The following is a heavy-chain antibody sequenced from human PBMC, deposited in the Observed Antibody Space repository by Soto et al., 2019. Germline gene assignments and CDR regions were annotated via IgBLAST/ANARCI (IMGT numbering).Heavy chain of an antibody. V-gene: IGHV3-23*01. Sequence: GGSLRLSCAASGFTFSSYAMSWVRQAPGKGLEWVSAISGSGGSTYYADSVKGRFTISRDNSKNTLYLQMNSLRAEDTAVYYCAKGDVVVPAAQHFDYWGQGTLVTVSS. CDR2: ISGSGGST. CDR1: GFTFSSYA. D-gene: IGHD2-2*01. CDR3: AKGDVVVPAAQHFDY. J-gene: IGHJ4*02.